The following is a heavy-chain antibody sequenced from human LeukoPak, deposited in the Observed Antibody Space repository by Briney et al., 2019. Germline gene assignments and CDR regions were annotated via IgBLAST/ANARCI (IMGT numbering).Heavy chain of an antibody. CDR1: GFTFSGYE. Sequence: PGGSLRLSCVASGFTFSGYEMNWVRKAPGKGLEWVSYISSSGSTIYYADSVKGRFTISRDNAKSSLYLQMNSLRAEDTAVYYCAELGITMIGGVWGKGTTVTISS. D-gene: IGHD3-10*02. CDR2: ISSSGSTI. CDR3: AELGITMIGGV. V-gene: IGHV3-48*03. J-gene: IGHJ6*04.